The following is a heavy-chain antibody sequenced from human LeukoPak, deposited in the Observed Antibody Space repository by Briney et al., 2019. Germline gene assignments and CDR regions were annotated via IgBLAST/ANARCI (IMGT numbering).Heavy chain of an antibody. D-gene: IGHD2-2*01. CDR2: INPNSGGT. CDR3: ARAARVVVPAAITWFDP. Sequence: ASVKVSCKASGYTFTDNYVHWVRQAPGQGLEWMGWINPNSGGTNYAQKFQGRVTMTRDTSISTAYMELSRLRSDDTAVYYCARAARVVVPAAITWFDPWGQGTLVTVSS. CDR1: GYTFTDNY. J-gene: IGHJ5*02. V-gene: IGHV1-2*02.